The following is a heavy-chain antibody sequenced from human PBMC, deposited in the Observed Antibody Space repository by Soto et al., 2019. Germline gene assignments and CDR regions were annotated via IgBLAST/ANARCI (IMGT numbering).Heavy chain of an antibody. CDR1: GGTFSSYA. J-gene: IGHJ6*02. Sequence: GASVKVSCKASGGTFSSYAISWVRQAPGQGLEWMGGIIPIFGTANYAQKFQGRVTITADESTSTAYMELSSLRSEDTAVYYCARGTSEVRCSGGSCYYYGMDVWGQGTTVTVSS. CDR3: ARGTSEVRCSGGSCYYYGMDV. D-gene: IGHD2-15*01. V-gene: IGHV1-69*13. CDR2: IIPIFGTA.